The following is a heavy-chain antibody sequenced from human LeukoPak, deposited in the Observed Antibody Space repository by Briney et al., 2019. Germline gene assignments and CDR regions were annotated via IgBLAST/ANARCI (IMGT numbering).Heavy chain of an antibody. CDR3: ARDHLRGESTGGYHFDY. V-gene: IGHV3-21*01. CDR2: VSSSGTYI. CDR1: GFTFSTNS. Sequence: PGGSLRLSCAASGFTFSTNSMNWVRQAPGKGLEWVASVSSSGTYIYYADSLKGRFTVSRDNAKNSVYLQMNSLRAEDTAVYYCARDHLRGESTGGYHFDYWGQGTLVTVSS. J-gene: IGHJ4*02. D-gene: IGHD3-16*02.